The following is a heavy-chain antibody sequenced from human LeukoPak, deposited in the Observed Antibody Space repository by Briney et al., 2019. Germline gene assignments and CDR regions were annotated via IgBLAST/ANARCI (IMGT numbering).Heavy chain of an antibody. CDR2: VYYGGST. CDR1: GASVSIGGPY. V-gene: IGHV4-61*08. J-gene: IGHJ4*02. D-gene: IGHD5-18*01. Sequence: PSETLSLTCTVSGASVSIGGPYWSWIRQPPGKELESIAYVYYGGSTYYNPSLQSRVTISVDTSKNQFFLKLRSVAAADTAVYYCARGRGYGYGIDYWGQGTLSPSPQ. CDR3: ARGRGYGYGIDY.